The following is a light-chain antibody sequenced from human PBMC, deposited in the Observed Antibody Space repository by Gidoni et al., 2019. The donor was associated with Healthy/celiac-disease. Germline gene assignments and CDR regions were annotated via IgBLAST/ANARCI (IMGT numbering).Light chain of an antibody. J-gene: IGKJ1*01. Sequence: DIQMTQSPSSLSASEGDRVTITCRASQSISSYLNWYQQKPGTAPKLLIYAASSLQSGVPSRFSGRGSGTDFTLTISSLQPEDFATYYCQQSYSTPRTFGQGTKVEIK. CDR3: QQSYSTPRT. CDR2: AAS. V-gene: IGKV1-39*01. CDR1: QSISSY.